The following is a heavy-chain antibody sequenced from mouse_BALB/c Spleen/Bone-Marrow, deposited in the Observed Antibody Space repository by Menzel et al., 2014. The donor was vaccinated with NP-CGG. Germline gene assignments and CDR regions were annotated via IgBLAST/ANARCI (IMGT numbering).Heavy chain of an antibody. CDR1: GYAFSSSW. V-gene: IGHV1-82*01. CDR2: IFPGDGDT. J-gene: IGHJ4*01. D-gene: IGHD2-3*01. CDR3: ARSDGYRAMDY. Sequence: VQLQPSGPELVKPGASVKISCKASGYAFSSSWMNWVKQRPGQGLEWIGRIFPGDGDTYYNGKFKGKATLTADKSSSTAYMQLSSLTSVDSAVYFCARSDGYRAMDYWGQGTSVTVSS.